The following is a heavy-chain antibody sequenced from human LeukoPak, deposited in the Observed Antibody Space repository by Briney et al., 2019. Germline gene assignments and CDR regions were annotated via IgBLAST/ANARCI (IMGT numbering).Heavy chain of an antibody. CDR3: ARGAIVVVPAAIWGFDY. CDR1: GGSFSGYY. CDR2: INHSGST. Sequence: PSETLSLTCAVYGGSFSGYYWSWIRQPPGKGLEWIGEINHSGSTNYNPSLKSRVTISVDTPKNQFSLKLSSVTAADTAVYYCARGAIVVVPAAIWGFDYWGQGTLVTVSS. V-gene: IGHV4-34*01. D-gene: IGHD2-2*02. J-gene: IGHJ4*02.